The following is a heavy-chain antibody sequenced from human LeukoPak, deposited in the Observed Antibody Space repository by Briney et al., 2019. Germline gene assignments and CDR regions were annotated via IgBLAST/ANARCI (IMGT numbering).Heavy chain of an antibody. CDR2: IKSKTDGGTT. J-gene: IGHJ3*02. D-gene: IGHD3-9*01. V-gene: IGHV3-15*01. Sequence: GGSLRLSCAASGFTLSNAWMSWVRQAPGKGLEWVGRIKSKTDGGTTDYAAPVKGRFTISRDDSKNTLYLQMNSLKTEDTAVYYFTRSYDILTGYYRMSDAFDIWGQGKMVTVSS. CDR3: TRSYDILTGYYRMSDAFDI. CDR1: GFTLSNAW.